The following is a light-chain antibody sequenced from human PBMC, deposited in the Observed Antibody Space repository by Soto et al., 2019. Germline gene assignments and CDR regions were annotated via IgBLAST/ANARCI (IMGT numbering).Light chain of an antibody. J-gene: IGLJ3*02. CDR2: GNN. CDR1: SFNIGSGYD. Sequence: QSVLAQPPSVSGAPGQRVTISCTGSSFNIGSGYDVHWYQRLPGTAPKLLIYGNNNRPSGVPDRFSGSKSGTSVSLAITGLQAEDEANYYCQSYDTSLRGWVFGGGTKVTVL. CDR3: QSYDTSLRGWV. V-gene: IGLV1-40*01.